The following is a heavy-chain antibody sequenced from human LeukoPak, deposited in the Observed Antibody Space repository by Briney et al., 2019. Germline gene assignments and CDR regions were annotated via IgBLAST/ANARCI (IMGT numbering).Heavy chain of an antibody. V-gene: IGHV3-66*03. Sequence: GGSLRLSCAASGFTVSSNYVSWVRQAPGKGLEWVSVIYSTGTTFYADSGKGRFTISRDNSKNTLYLQMNSLRPEDTAVYYCARDRGPGWFDPWGQGTLVTVSS. D-gene: IGHD3-10*01. J-gene: IGHJ5*02. CDR1: GFTVSSNY. CDR2: IYSTGTT. CDR3: ARDRGPGWFDP.